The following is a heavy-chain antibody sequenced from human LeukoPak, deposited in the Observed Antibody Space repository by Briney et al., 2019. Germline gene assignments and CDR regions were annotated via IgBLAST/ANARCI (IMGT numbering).Heavy chain of an antibody. CDR3: ATNSTTGTSGAFDI. J-gene: IGHJ3*02. D-gene: IGHD1-1*01. V-gene: IGHV3-64*01. Sequence: GGSLRLSCAASGFTFSSYAMHWVRQAPGKGLEYVSGISSNGGSTYYASSLKARFTISRDNSKNTLFLQTGSLRAEDMAVYYCATNSTTGTSGAFDIWGQGTMVTVSS. CDR1: GFTFSSYA. CDR2: ISSNGGST.